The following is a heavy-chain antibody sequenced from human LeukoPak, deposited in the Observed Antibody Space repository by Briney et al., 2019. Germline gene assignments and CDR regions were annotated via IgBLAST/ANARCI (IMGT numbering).Heavy chain of an antibody. J-gene: IGHJ4*02. V-gene: IGHV1-18*01. D-gene: IGHD3-22*01. CDR1: GYTFTSYG. CDR3: ARERGRGYYNSSGYYY. Sequence: ASVKVSCTASGYTFTSYGISWVRQAPGQGLEWMGWISASNGNTNYAQKLQGRVTMTTDTSTSTAYMELRSLRSDDTAVYYCARERGRGYYNSSGYYYWGQGTLVTVSS. CDR2: ISASNGNT.